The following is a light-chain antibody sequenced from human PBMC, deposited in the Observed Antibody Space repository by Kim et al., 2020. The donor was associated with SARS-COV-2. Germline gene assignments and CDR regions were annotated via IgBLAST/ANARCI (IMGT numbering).Light chain of an antibody. Sequence: IRLTKSPSTLSASIGDRVSITCRASQSVDRWLAWYQQRPGKAPKLLIYDATDLKSGVPSRFSGRGSGTEFTLTITSLQPDDFGTYYCQQYSTYSYCLGQGTKLEI. CDR2: DAT. J-gene: IGKJ2*03. CDR3: QQYSTYSYC. CDR1: QSVDRW. V-gene: IGKV1-5*01.